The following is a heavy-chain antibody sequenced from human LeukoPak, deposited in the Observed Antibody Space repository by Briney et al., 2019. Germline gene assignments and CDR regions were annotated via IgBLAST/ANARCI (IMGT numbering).Heavy chain of an antibody. V-gene: IGHV3-21*01. D-gene: IGHD3-16*01. J-gene: IGHJ6*02. CDR1: GFTFSSYS. CDR3: ARDLRGMRYYYGMDV. Sequence: GSLRLSCAASGFTFSSYSMNWVRQAPGKGLEWVSSISSSSSYIYYADSVKGRLTISRDNAKNSLYPQMNSLRAEDTAVYYCARDLRGMRYYYGMDVWGQGTTATVSS. CDR2: ISSSSSYI.